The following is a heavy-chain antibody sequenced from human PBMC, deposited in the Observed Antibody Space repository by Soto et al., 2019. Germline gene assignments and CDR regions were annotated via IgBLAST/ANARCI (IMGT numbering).Heavy chain of an antibody. V-gene: IGHV1-18*01. CDR3: AKVISQASGEYYFVY. Sequence: ASVKVSCKASGYTFTSYGISWVRQAPGQGLEWMGWTSAYNGNTNYAQKLQDRVTMTTDTSTTTAYMELRSLRSDDTAVYYCAKVISQASGEYYFVYWGQGTLVTVSS. CDR1: GYTFTSYG. J-gene: IGHJ4*02. D-gene: IGHD2-21*01. CDR2: TSAYNGNT.